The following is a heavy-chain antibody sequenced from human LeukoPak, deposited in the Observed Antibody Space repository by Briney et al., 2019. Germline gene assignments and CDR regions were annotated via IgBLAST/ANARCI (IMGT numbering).Heavy chain of an antibody. D-gene: IGHD2/OR15-2a*01. CDR3: ATSGLSRFGF. CDR1: GFTFSNYA. Sequence: WGSLRLSCAASGFTFSNYAMSWVRQAPGKGPEWVSAFSGSGGSTYYADSVKGRFTIPRDNSKNTLYLQMNSLRAGDTAVYYCATSGLSRFGFWGQGTLVTVSS. J-gene: IGHJ4*02. CDR2: FSGSGGST. V-gene: IGHV3-23*01.